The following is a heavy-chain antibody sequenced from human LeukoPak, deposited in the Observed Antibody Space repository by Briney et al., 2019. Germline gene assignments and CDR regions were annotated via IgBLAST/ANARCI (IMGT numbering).Heavy chain of an antibody. Sequence: GGSLRLSCAASGFTFNSYAMSWVRQAPGKGLEWVSAISGSGANTHYADSVKGRFTISRDNSKNTLYLQMNSLRAEDTAVYYCAKVQYYYAPFDYWGQGTLVTVSS. CDR1: GFTFNSYA. CDR2: ISGSGANT. D-gene: IGHD3-10*01. J-gene: IGHJ4*02. V-gene: IGHV3-23*01. CDR3: AKVQYYYAPFDY.